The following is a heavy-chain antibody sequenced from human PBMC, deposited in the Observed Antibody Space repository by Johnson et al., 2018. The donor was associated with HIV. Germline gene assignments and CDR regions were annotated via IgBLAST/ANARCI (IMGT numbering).Heavy chain of an antibody. J-gene: IGHJ3*01. CDR1: GFTFSSYG. CDR3: ARNQGRTAAGYTFDV. D-gene: IGHD6-13*01. V-gene: IGHV3-33*01. CDR2: IWYDGSNK. Sequence: QVQVVESGGGVVQPGRSLRLSCAASGFTFSSYGMHWVRQAPGKGLEWVAVIWYDGSNKYYADSVKGRFTISRDNSKNTLYLQMNSLKPEDTAVYYCARNQGRTAAGYTFDVWGQGTMVTVFS.